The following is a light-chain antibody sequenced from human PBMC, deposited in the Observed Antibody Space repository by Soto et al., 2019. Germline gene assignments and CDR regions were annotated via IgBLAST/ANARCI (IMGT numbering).Light chain of an antibody. J-gene: IGKJ1*01. CDR2: GAS. V-gene: IGKV3-15*01. CDR3: QQYNNWPPWT. CDR1: QSVSSS. Sequence: EIVMTQSPATLSVSPGERATLSCRATQSVSSSLAWYQQKPGQAPRILIYGASTRATGVPARFSGSGSGTDFTLTISSLEPEDFAVYYCQQYNNWPPWTFGQGTKVDIK.